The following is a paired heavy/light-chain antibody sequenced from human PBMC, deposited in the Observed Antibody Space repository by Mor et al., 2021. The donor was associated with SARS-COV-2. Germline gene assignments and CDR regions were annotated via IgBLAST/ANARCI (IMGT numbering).Heavy chain of an antibody. D-gene: IGHD2-21*01. CDR3: ATGKGPRNADVVFDN. Sequence: QVQLVESGGGVVQPGGSLRLSCAASGFTFSTFSMHWVRQAPGKGLEWVAFLQYDDGPKHYIDSVKGRFTISRDTTKNTLYLQMNSLRPEDTALYYCATGKGPRNADVVFDNWGQGTLVTVSS. J-gene: IGHJ4*02. V-gene: IGHV3-30*02. CDR1: GFTFSTFS. CDR2: LQYDDGPK.
Light chain of an antibody. CDR2: DAS. V-gene: IGKV3-11*01. CDR3: QQRVHWPPIT. J-gene: IGKJ5*01. CDR1: QSVSSY. Sequence: EIVLTQSPATLSLSPGERATLSCRASQSVSSYLAWYQQKPGQAPRLLIYDASNRATGIPARFSGSGSGTDFTLTISSLEPEDFAVYYCQQRVHWPPITFGQGTRLDIK.